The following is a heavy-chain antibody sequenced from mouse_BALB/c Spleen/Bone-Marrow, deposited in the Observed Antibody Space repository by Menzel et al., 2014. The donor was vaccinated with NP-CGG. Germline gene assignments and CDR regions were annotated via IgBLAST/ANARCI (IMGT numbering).Heavy chain of an antibody. CDR2: IDPAIFT. V-gene: IGHV14-3*02. J-gene: IGHJ1*01. CDR1: GFNIKDTY. D-gene: IGHD2-14*01. Sequence: VQLKESGAELVKPGASVKLSCTASGFNIKDTYLHWVKQRPEQGLDWIGRIDPAIFTKYDPKFQGKATITADTSSNTACLHLSSLTSEDTAVYYFASYRYGWYFDVWGAGTTVTVSS. CDR3: ASYRYGWYFDV.